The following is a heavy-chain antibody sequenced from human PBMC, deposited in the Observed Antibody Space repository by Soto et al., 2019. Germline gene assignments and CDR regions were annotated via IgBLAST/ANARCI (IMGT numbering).Heavy chain of an antibody. CDR3: AKHGSGDDAFDI. Sequence: GGSLRLSCAASGFTFSSYAMNWVRQAPGKGLEWVSAISGRGGYTYYVDSVKGRFTISRDNSKNTLYLQMNSLRAEDTAVYYCAKHGSGDDAFDIWGQGTMVTVSS. V-gene: IGHV3-23*01. CDR2: ISGRGGYT. J-gene: IGHJ3*02. CDR1: GFTFSSYA. D-gene: IGHD2-15*01.